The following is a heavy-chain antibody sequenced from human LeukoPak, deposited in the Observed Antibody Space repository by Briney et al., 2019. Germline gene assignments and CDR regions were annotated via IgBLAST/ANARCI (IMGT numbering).Heavy chain of an antibody. J-gene: IGHJ4*02. D-gene: IGHD7-27*01. CDR3: ARFSPRAMGNYLDF. V-gene: IGHV4-30-2*01. Sequence: PSQTLSLTCAVSGGSISSGSYSWSWIRQPRGKGLEWIGYIYPRGSTYYNPSLKSRVILSLDKSANEFSLNLSSVTAADTAVYYCARFSPRAMGNYLDFWGQGTLVTVSS. CDR2: IYPRGST. CDR1: GGSISSGSYS.